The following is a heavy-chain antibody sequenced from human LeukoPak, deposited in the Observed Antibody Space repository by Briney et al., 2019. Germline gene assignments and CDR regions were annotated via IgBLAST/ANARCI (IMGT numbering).Heavy chain of an antibody. CDR2: ISAYNGNT. CDR1: GYTFTSYG. D-gene: IGHD3-10*01. CDR3: ARDQGSLWYFDL. Sequence: ASVKVSCKASGYTFTSYGISWVRQAPGQGPEWMGWISAYNGNTNYAQKLQGRVTITTDTSTSTAYMELRSLRSDDTAVYYCARDQGSLWYFDLWGRGTLVTVSS. V-gene: IGHV1-18*01. J-gene: IGHJ2*01.